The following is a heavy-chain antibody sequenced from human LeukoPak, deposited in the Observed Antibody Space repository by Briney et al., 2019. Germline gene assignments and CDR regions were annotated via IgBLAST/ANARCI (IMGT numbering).Heavy chain of an antibody. J-gene: IGHJ4*02. Sequence: ASVKVSCKVSGKTLSDLSIHWLRQPPGKGLEWLGGSDPEDGERIYAQMFQGRVTMTEDTSIDTAYMELSSLRSEDTAVYYCVTGFTTMAVDYFDFWGQGTLVTVSS. CDR1: GKTLSDLS. CDR2: SDPEDGER. CDR3: VTGFTTMAVDYFDF. D-gene: IGHD5-18*01. V-gene: IGHV1-24*01.